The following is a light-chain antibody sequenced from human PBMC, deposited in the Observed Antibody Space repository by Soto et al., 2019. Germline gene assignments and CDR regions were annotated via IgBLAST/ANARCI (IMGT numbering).Light chain of an antibody. CDR3: QASYRAALT. CDR1: QYINTY. Sequence: ENEMSQSPSSLSSSVGDRVTITCRASQYINTYLNWYQQKPGKAPKLLIYAASSLQSGVPSRFSGSGSGTDFTLIIPTLQPEDSATSFCQASYRAALTFTGGTKVDIK. V-gene: IGKV1-39*01. J-gene: IGKJ4*01. CDR2: AAS.